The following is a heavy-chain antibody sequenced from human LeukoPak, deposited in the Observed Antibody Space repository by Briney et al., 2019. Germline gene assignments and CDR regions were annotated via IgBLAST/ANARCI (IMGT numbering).Heavy chain of an antibody. CDR3: ARELPPVVNFYFDS. CDR2: IWYDGRDK. CDR1: GFTFSSYG. J-gene: IGHJ4*02. V-gene: IGHV3-33*01. Sequence: PGRSLRLSCEASGFTFSSYGMHWVRQAPGKGLEWVAVIWYDGRDKYYADSVKGRFSISRDNSKNTLYLQMNSLRAEDTAVYYCARELPPVVNFYFDSWGQGTLVTVSS. D-gene: IGHD3-22*01.